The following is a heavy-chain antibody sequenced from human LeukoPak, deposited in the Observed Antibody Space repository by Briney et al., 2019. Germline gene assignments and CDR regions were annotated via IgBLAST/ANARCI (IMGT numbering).Heavy chain of an antibody. V-gene: IGHV4-34*01. D-gene: IGHD7-27*01. CDR3: AGTGLFFDY. J-gene: IGHJ4*02. Sequence: PSETLSLTCAVYGGSFSGYYWSWIRQPPGKGLEWIGEINHSGSTNYNPSLKSRVTISVDTSKKHFSLKLSSVTAADTAVYYCAGTGLFFDYWSQGTLVTVSS. CDR2: INHSGST. CDR1: GGSFSGYY.